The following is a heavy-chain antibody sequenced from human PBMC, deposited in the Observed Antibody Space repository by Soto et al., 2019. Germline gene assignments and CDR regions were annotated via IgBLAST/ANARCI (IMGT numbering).Heavy chain of an antibody. CDR3: ARGRAVPYYYVSGRTRDEAIDI. V-gene: IGHV3-21*01. D-gene: IGHD3-10*01. Sequence: GGSLILSCAASGFTFSSYSMNWVRQAPGKGLEWVSSISSSSSYIYYADSVKGRFTISRDNAKNSLYLQMNSLRAEDTAVYYCARGRAVPYYYVSGRTRDEAIDIWGQGPMVTVS. CDR2: ISSSSSYI. J-gene: IGHJ3*02. CDR1: GFTFSSYS.